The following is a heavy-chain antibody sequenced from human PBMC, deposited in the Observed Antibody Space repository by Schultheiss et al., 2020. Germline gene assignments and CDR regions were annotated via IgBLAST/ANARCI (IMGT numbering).Heavy chain of an antibody. Sequence: SGPTLVKPTQTLTLTCTFSGFSHSTSGVGVGWIRQPPGKALEWLALIYWYDDKRYIPSLKSRLTITKDTSKNQVVLTMTNMDPVDTATYYCSHPGYFWSGYSGAFDIWGQGTIVTVSS. J-gene: IGHJ3*02. V-gene: IGHV2-5*01. D-gene: IGHD3-3*01. CDR2: IYWYDDK. CDR3: SHPGYFWSGYSGAFDI. CDR1: GFSHSTSGVG.